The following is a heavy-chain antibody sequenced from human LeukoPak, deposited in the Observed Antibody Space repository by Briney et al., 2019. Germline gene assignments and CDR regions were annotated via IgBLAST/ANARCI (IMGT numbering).Heavy chain of an antibody. V-gene: IGHV3-48*02. D-gene: IGHD6-19*01. Sequence: GGSLRLSCAASGFTFSSYSMDWVRQAPGKGLEWVSYISSSSSTIYYADSVKGRFTISRDNAKNSLYLQMNSLRDEDTAVYYCARTGTLAVAGTQVDYWGLGILVTVSS. CDR1: GFTFSSYS. CDR2: ISSSSSTI. CDR3: ARTGTLAVAGTQVDY. J-gene: IGHJ4*02.